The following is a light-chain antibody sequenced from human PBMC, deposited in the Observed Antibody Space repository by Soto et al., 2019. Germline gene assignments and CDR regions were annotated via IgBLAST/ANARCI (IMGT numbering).Light chain of an antibody. J-gene: IGKJ1*01. CDR3: QQYNNWPVT. V-gene: IGKV3-15*01. Sequence: IVLTQSSGTLSLPPGDRPTLSCRASQSVSNYVAWYQQRPGQAPRLLIYGASTRATGIPARFSGSGSGTEFTLTISSLQSEDFAVYYCQQYNNWPVTFGQGTRVDIK. CDR2: GAS. CDR1: QSVSNY.